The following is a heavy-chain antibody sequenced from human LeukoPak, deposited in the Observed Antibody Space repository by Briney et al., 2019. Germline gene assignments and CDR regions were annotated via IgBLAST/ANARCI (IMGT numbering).Heavy chain of an antibody. CDR2: MNPNSGNT. V-gene: IGHV1-8*02. CDR3: ARGRGGYGLFDP. Sequence: ASVKVSCKASGYTFTSYYMHWVRQATGQGLEWMGWMNPNSGNTGYAQKFQGRVTMTRNTSISTAYMELSSLRSEDTAVYYCARGRGGYGLFDPWGQGTLVTVSS. CDR1: GYTFTSYY. J-gene: IGHJ5*02. D-gene: IGHD5-12*01.